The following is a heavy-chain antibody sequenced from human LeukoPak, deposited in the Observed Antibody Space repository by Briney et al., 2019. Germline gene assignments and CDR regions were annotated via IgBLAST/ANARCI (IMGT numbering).Heavy chain of an antibody. CDR1: NYSISSGYD. V-gene: IGHV4-38-2*01. D-gene: IGHD6-19*01. J-gene: IGHJ4*02. Sequence: PSETLSLTCAVSNYSISSGYDWGWIRQPPGKGLEWIGSIYHSGSTYYNPSLKSRVTLSVDTSKNQFSLKLSSVTAADTAVYYCARVYSTGWRFFDYWGRGTLVTVSS. CDR3: ARVYSTGWRFFDY. CDR2: IYHSGST.